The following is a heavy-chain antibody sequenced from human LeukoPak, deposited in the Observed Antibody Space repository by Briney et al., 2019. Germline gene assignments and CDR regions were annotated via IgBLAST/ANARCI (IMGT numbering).Heavy chain of an antibody. V-gene: IGHV1-69*01. Sequence: SVKVSCKASGGTFSSYGISWVRQAPGQGLEWMGGIIPIFGTANYAQKFQGRVTITADESTSTAYMELSSLRSEDTAVYYCARAIPTYYYDSSGYAGYYYYYGMDVWGQGTTVTVSS. CDR1: GGTFSSYG. CDR3: ARAIPTYYYDSSGYAGYYYYYGMDV. J-gene: IGHJ6*02. D-gene: IGHD3-22*01. CDR2: IIPIFGTA.